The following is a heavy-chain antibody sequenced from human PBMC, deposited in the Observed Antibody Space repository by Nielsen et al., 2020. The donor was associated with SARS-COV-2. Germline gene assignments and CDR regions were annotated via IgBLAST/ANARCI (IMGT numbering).Heavy chain of an antibody. V-gene: IGHV1-3*01. CDR1: GYTFTSYA. Sequence: ASVKVSCKASGYTFTSYAMHWVRQAPGQRLEWMGWINAGNGNTKYSQKFQGRVTITRDTSASTAYMELSSLRSEDTAVYYCARGVAVAGTLLVSGMDVWGQGTTVTVSS. CDR2: INAGNGNT. CDR3: ARGVAVAGTLLVSGMDV. D-gene: IGHD6-19*01. J-gene: IGHJ6*02.